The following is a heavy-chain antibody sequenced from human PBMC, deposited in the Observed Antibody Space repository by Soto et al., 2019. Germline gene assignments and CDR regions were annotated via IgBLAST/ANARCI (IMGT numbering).Heavy chain of an antibody. CDR1: GGSISSYY. J-gene: IGHJ4*02. CDR3: ARKAGYSSGWSSPHFDY. CDR2: IYYSGST. V-gene: IGHV4-59*01. Sequence: SETLSLTCTVSGGSISSYYWSWIRQPPGKGLEWIGYIYYSGSTNYNPSLKSRVTISVDTSKNQFSLKLSSVTAADTAVYYCARKAGYSSGWSSPHFDYWGQGTLVTVSS. D-gene: IGHD6-19*01.